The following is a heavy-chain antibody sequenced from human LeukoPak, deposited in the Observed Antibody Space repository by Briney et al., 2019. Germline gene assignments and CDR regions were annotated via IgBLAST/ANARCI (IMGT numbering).Heavy chain of an antibody. J-gene: IGHJ3*02. CDR2: ISAYNGNT. D-gene: IGHD3-22*01. Sequence: ASVKVSCKASGGTFTSYGISWVRQAPGQGLEWMGWISAYNGNTNYAQKLQGRVTMTTDTSTSTAYMELRSLRSDDTAVYYCARDPENYYDSSGYYSRGAFDIWGQGTMVTVSS. CDR3: ARDPENYYDSSGYYSRGAFDI. V-gene: IGHV1-18*01. CDR1: GGTFTSYG.